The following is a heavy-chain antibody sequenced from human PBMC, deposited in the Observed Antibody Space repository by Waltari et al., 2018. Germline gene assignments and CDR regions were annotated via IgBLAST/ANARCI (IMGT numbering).Heavy chain of an antibody. CDR2: VYFTGAT. CDR1: GGSTRSSRHY. D-gene: IGHD4-17*01. V-gene: IGHV4-39*07. Sequence: QLQLQESGPGLVKPSETLSLTCAVSGGSTRSSRHYWGWIRQSPGEGLAWIGSVYFTGATNYSPAVKSRVTVSLDTSKNQSSLKRSSVTAADTAVYYCATDRGIAYGYYFDFWGQGILVTVSS. J-gene: IGHJ4*02. CDR3: ATDRGIAYGYYFDF.